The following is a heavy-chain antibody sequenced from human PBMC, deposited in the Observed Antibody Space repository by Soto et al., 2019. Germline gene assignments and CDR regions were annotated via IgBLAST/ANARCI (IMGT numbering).Heavy chain of an antibody. J-gene: IGHJ6*02. CDR2: ISAYNGNT. CDR1: GYTFTSYG. D-gene: IGHD3-16*01. CDR3: ARVQGDYVWRSYNYYYYGMDV. V-gene: IGHV1-18*04. Sequence: GASVKVSCKASGYTFTSYGISWVRQAPGQGLEWMGWISAYNGNTNYAQKLQGRVTMTTDTSTSTAYMELRSLRSDDTAVYYCARVQGDYVWRSYNYYYYGMDVWGQGTTVTVSS.